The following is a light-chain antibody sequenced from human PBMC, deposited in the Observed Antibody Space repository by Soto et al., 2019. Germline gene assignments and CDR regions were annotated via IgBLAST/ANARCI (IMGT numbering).Light chain of an antibody. J-gene: IGLJ1*01. Sequence: QSVLTQPASLLGSPEQPITISCPGTRSNVGGYNYVSWYQQHPGKAPKLMIYDVSNRPSGVSNRFSGSKSGNTASLTISGLQAEDEADYYCSSYTSSSTPYVFGTGTKVTVL. CDR1: RSNVGGYNY. CDR3: SSYTSSSTPYV. V-gene: IGLV2-14*01. CDR2: DVS.